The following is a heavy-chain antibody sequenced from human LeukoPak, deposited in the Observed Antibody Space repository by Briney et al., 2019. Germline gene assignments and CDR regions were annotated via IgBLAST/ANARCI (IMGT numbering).Heavy chain of an antibody. Sequence: SETLSLTCTVSGGSISSYYWSWIRQPPGKGLEWIGYIYYSGSTNYNPFLKSRVTISVDTSKNQFSLKLSSVTAADTAVYYCARLYCGGDCFAGYFDYWGQGTLVTVSS. CDR3: ARLYCGGDCFAGYFDY. J-gene: IGHJ4*02. CDR2: IYYSGST. V-gene: IGHV4-59*01. D-gene: IGHD2-21*02. CDR1: GGSISSYY.